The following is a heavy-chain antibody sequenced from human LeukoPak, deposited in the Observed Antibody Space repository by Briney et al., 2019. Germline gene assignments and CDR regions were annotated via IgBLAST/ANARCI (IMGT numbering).Heavy chain of an antibody. D-gene: IGHD1-26*01. J-gene: IGHJ4*02. CDR3: ARERPNLGSAIDY. CDR2: ISGSSRHI. Sequence: GGSLRLSCAASGFTFSDYTMNWVRQAPGKGLEYVSSISGSSRHIYYADSVKGRFTISRDNSKNTLYLQMNSLRAEDTAVYYCARERPNLGSAIDYWGQGTLVTVSS. V-gene: IGHV3-21*01. CDR1: GFTFSDYT.